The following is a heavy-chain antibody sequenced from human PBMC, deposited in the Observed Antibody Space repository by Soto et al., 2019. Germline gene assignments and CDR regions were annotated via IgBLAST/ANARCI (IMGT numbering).Heavy chain of an antibody. J-gene: IGHJ3*02. CDR1: GFTVSSHA. D-gene: IGHD2-15*01. V-gene: IGHV3-23*01. Sequence: EVQVLESGGGLVQPGGSLRLSCEGSGFTVSSHAMTWIRQAPGKGPEWVSTVTADGGTYYADSVKGRFAMSRDTSENTLYLQRNSRGAEGTAAYYCAPHVSCSGGSCQYDAFAIRGQGTMVTVSS. CDR2: VTADGGT. CDR3: APHVSCSGGSCQYDAFAI.